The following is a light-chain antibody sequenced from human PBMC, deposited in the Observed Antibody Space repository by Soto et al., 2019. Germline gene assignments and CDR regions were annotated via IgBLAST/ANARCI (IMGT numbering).Light chain of an antibody. CDR1: QSIGSW. V-gene: IGKV1-5*01. CDR2: DAS. Sequence: DIQMTQSPSTLSASVGDRVTITCRASQSIGSWLAWYQQKPGKAPKLLIYDASSLESGAPSRFSGSGSGTEFTLTISSLQPDDFAAYYCQQYKSFPVTFGGGTKVEIK. CDR3: QQYKSFPVT. J-gene: IGKJ4*01.